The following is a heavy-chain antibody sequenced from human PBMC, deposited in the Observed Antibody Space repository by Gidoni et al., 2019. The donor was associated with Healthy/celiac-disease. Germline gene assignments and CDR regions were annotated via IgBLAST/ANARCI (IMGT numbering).Heavy chain of an antibody. CDR3: AKGSGSGSYYNVFDY. Sequence: EVQLVESGGGLVQPGRSLSLSCAASGFTFDDYAMHWVRPDPGKGLEWVSGISWNSGSIGYADSVKGRFTISRDNAKNSLYLQMNSLRAEDTALYYCAKGSGSGSYYNVFDYWGQGTLVTVSS. CDR2: ISWNSGSI. V-gene: IGHV3-9*01. J-gene: IGHJ4*02. CDR1: GFTFDDYA. D-gene: IGHD3-10*01.